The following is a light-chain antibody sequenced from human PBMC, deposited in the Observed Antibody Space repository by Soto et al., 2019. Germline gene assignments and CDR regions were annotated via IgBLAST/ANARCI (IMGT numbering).Light chain of an antibody. CDR2: GAS. Sequence: DMVMTQSPATLSVSPGERATLSCRATQSVSSDLAWYQQKPGQAPRLLIYGASTRATDIAGRFSGSGSGTEFTLTISSLQSEDSAVYYCQQYANWPPTFGQGTNLEI. V-gene: IGKV3-15*01. CDR1: QSVSSD. CDR3: QQYANWPPT. J-gene: IGKJ2*01.